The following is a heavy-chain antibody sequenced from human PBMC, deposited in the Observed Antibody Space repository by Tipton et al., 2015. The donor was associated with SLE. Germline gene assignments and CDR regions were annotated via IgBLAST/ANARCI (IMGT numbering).Heavy chain of an antibody. D-gene: IGHD6-6*01. J-gene: IGHJ4*02. Sequence: SLTCAVYGGSFSGYYRSWIRQPPGKGLEWFGYIYYSGSTNYNPSLKSRVTISVDRSKNQFSLKLSSVTAADTAVYYCATLLYYSSSSRGVFDYWGQGTLVTVSS. CDR3: ATLLYYSSSSRGVFDY. CDR1: GGSFSGYY. V-gene: IGHV4-59*08. CDR2: IYYSGST.